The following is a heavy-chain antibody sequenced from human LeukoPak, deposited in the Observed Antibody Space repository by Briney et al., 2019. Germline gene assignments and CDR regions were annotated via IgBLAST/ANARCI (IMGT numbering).Heavy chain of an antibody. V-gene: IGHV3-30*18. D-gene: IGHD3-9*01. J-gene: IGHJ4*02. Sequence: PGGSLRLSCAASGFTFSSYGMHWVRQAPGKGLEWVAVISYDGGNKYYADSVKGRFTISRDNSKNTLYLQMNSLRAEDTAVYYCAKDRVLRYFDWPTDYWGQGTLVTVSS. CDR1: GFTFSSYG. CDR3: AKDRVLRYFDWPTDY. CDR2: ISYDGGNK.